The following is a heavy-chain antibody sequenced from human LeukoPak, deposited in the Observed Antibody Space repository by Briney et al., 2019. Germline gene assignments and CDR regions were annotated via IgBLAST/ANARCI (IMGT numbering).Heavy chain of an antibody. CDR1: GFTFSTFW. J-gene: IGHJ4*02. CDR2: IKEDRSEK. CDR3: ARGGTFVSDY. V-gene: IGHV3-7*01. D-gene: IGHD1-1*01. Sequence: GGSLRLSCAASGFTFSTFWMSWVRQAPGKGLEWVANIKEDRSEKYYVDSMEGRFTVSRDNAKNSLYLQMDSLRAEDTAVYYCARGGTFVSDYWGQGTLVTVSS.